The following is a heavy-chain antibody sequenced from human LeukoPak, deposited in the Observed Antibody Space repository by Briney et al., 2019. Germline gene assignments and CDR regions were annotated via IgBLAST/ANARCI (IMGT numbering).Heavy chain of an antibody. J-gene: IGHJ4*02. V-gene: IGHV3-7*01. CDR1: GFTFSSYW. D-gene: IGHD5-24*01. Sequence: GGSLRLSCAASGFTFSSYWMSWVRQAPGEGLEWVANIKQDGSEKYYVDSVKGRFTISRDNAKNSLYLQMNSLRAEDTAVYYCARERWLQFHYFDYWGQGTLVTVSS. CDR3: ARERWLQFHYFDY. CDR2: IKQDGSEK.